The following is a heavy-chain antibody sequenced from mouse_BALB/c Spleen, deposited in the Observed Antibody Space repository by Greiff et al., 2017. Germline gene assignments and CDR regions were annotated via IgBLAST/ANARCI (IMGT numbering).Heavy chain of an antibody. Sequence: EVKVVESGGGLVQPGGSRKLSCAASGFTFSSFGMHWVRQAPEKGLEWVAYISSGSSTIYYADTVKGRFTISRDNPKNTLFLQMTSLRSEDTAMYYCASTARATYYAMDYWGQGTSVTVSS. CDR2: ISSGSSTI. V-gene: IGHV5-17*02. CDR1: GFTFSSFG. CDR3: ASTARATYYAMDY. D-gene: IGHD3-1*01. J-gene: IGHJ4*01.